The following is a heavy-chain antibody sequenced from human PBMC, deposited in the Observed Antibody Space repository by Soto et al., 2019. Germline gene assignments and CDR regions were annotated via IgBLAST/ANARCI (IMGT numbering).Heavy chain of an antibody. V-gene: IGHV1-69*04. CDR3: AREPNYFDY. CDR1: GGTFSSYT. Sequence: SVKVSCKASGGTFSSYTISWVRQAPGQGLEWMGRIIPILGIANYAQKLQGRVTMTTDTSTSTAYMELRSLRSDDTAVYYCAREPNYFDYWGQGTLVTVSS. J-gene: IGHJ4*02. CDR2: IIPILGIA.